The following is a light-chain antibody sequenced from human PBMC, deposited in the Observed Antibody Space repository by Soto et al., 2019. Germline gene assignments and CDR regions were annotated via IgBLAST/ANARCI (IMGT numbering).Light chain of an antibody. CDR1: SSDVGGYKY. Sequence: QSVLTQPASVSGSPGQSITISCTGTSSDVGGYKYVSWYQQHPGKAPKVMIYDVSNRPSGVSKRFSGSKSGNTASLTISGLQAEDEADYYCSSYTSSSTLVFGGGTKVTVL. CDR3: SSYTSSSTLV. V-gene: IGLV2-14*01. CDR2: DVS. J-gene: IGLJ2*01.